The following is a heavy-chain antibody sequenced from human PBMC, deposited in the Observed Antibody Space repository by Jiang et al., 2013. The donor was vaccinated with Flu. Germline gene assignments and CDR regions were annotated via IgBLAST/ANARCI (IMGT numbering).Heavy chain of an antibody. V-gene: IGHV1-24*01. CDR2: FDPEDGET. CDR3: ATQVSTVVTPGTLHYYYYGMDV. D-gene: IGHD4-23*01. Sequence: GAEVKKPGASVKVSCKVSGYTLTELSMHWVRQAPGKGLEWMGGFDPEDGETIYAQKFQGRVTMTEDTSTDTAYMELSSLRSEDTAVYYCATQVSTVVTPGTLHYYYYGMDVWGQGTTVTVSS. J-gene: IGHJ6*02. CDR1: GYTLTELS.